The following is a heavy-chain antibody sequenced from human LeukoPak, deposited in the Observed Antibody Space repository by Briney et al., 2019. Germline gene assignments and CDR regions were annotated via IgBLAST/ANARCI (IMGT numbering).Heavy chain of an antibody. Sequence: SETLSLTCTVSGDSISSYSWSWIRQPPGRGLEWIGYIYYTGSTNYNPSLKSRVTISVDTSKNQFSLKVRSVTAADTAVYYCARDPPQPGITAAGYFDLWGRGTLATVSS. CDR1: GDSISSYS. V-gene: IGHV4-59*01. CDR3: ARDPPQPGITAAGYFDL. CDR2: IYYTGST. J-gene: IGHJ2*01. D-gene: IGHD6-13*01.